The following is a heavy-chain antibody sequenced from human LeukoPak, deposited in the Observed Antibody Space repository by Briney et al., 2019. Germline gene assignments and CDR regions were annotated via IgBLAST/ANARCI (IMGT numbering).Heavy chain of an antibody. CDR1: GYTFTSYG. Sequence: GASVKVSRKASGYTFTSYGISWVRQAPGQGGEWMGWISADNGNTNYAQKLQGRVTTTTDTSTSTDYIELRRLRADDTPVCYCAREEYSSGWYGVYDYWGQGTLVTVSS. V-gene: IGHV1-18*01. J-gene: IGHJ4*02. D-gene: IGHD6-19*01. CDR2: ISADNGNT. CDR3: AREEYSSGWYGVYDY.